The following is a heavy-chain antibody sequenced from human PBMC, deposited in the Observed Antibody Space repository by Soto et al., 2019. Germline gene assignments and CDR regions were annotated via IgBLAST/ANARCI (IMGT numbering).Heavy chain of an antibody. CDR2: IYYSGST. CDR3: GRDRIAVAGTGGGGFDY. Sequence: QVQLQESGPGLVKPSQTLSLTCTVSGGSISSGGYYWSWIRQHPGKGLEWIGYIYYSGSTYYNPSLKSRVTISVDTSKNPFSLKLSPVTAADTAVYYCGRDRIAVAGTGGGGFDYWGQGTLVTVSS. D-gene: IGHD6-19*01. CDR1: GGSISSGGYY. J-gene: IGHJ4*02. V-gene: IGHV4-31*03.